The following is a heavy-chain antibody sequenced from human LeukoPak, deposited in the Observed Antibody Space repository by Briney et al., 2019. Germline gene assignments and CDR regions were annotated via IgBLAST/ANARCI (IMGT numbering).Heavy chain of an antibody. CDR1: GFTFSNYW. D-gene: IGHD3-10*01. J-gene: IGHJ4*02. CDR3: ARGGHRQIEF. Sequence: PGGSLRLSCAASGFTFSNYWMTWVRQSPGKGLEWVAIIKPDGSDSYSVDSEKGRFTVSRDNAKNSLYLQMSSLRAEDTAFYYCARGGHRQIEFWGQGTLVTVSS. V-gene: IGHV3-7*01. CDR2: IKPDGSDS.